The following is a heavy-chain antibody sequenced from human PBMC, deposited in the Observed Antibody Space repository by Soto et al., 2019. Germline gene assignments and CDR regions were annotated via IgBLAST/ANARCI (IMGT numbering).Heavy chain of an antibody. D-gene: IGHD2-15*01. J-gene: IGHJ4*02. CDR2: IYPGDSDT. CDR3: ARQVCSGGSCYHAFDY. CDR1: GYNFTNYW. V-gene: IGHV5-51*01. Sequence: EVQLVQSGAEVEKPGESLKISCKGSGYNFTNYWIGWVRQMPAKGLEWMGIIYPGDSDTRYSPSFQGQVTISVDKSISTAYLRWSSLKASDTAMYYCARQVCSGGSCYHAFDYWGQGTLVTVSS.